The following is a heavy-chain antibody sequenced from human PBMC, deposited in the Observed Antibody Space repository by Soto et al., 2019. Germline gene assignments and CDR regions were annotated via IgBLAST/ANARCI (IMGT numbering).Heavy chain of an antibody. Sequence: SVKVSCKASGRTFSSYAISWVRQAPGQGLEWMGGIIPIFGTANYAQKFQGRVTITADESTSTAYMELSSLRSEDTAVYYCVAENWRLHLGEVSLFGFDPWGQGTLVSVSS. CDR2: IIPIFGTA. J-gene: IGHJ5*02. V-gene: IGHV1-69*13. CDR3: VAENWRLHLGEVSLFGFDP. CDR1: GRTFSSYA. D-gene: IGHD3-16*02.